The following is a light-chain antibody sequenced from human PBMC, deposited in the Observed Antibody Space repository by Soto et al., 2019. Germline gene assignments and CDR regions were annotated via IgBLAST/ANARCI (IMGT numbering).Light chain of an antibody. J-gene: IGLJ1*01. Sequence: VLTQPSSMSGSPGQSITISCTGTSSDIGRYNFVSWYQHHPGKAPKLIIYEATKRPSGVSYRFSGSKSGNTASLTISGLQAEDEADYYCTSYTITSPYVFGTGTKSPS. CDR3: TSYTITSPYV. V-gene: IGLV2-14*01. CDR2: EAT. CDR1: SSDIGRYNF.